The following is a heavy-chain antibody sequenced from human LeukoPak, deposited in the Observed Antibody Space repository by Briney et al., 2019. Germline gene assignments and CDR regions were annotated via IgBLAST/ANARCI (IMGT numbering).Heavy chain of an antibody. Sequence: SETLSLTCAVYGGSFSGYYWSWIRQPPGKGLEWIGEINHSGSTNYNPSLKSRVTISVDTSKNQFSLKLSSVTAADTAVYYCAKDLDSSSSPSDYWGQGTLVTVSS. CDR1: GGSFSGYY. CDR3: AKDLDSSSSPSDY. V-gene: IGHV4-34*01. J-gene: IGHJ4*02. CDR2: INHSGST. D-gene: IGHD6-13*01.